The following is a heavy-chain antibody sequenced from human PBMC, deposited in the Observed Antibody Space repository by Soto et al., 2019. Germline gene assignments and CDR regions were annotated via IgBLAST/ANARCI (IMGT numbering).Heavy chain of an antibody. CDR3: AKVYSSGWHLFHY. Sequence: EVQLLESGGGLVQPGGSLRLSCAAFGFTFSSYAMSWVRQAPGKGLEWVSAISGSGGSTYHADSVKGRFTISRDNSNITLYLRMNGLRVEDTAVYYCAKVYSSGWHLFHYWGQGTLVTVSS. CDR2: ISGSGGST. V-gene: IGHV3-23*01. J-gene: IGHJ4*02. CDR1: GFTFSSYA. D-gene: IGHD6-19*01.